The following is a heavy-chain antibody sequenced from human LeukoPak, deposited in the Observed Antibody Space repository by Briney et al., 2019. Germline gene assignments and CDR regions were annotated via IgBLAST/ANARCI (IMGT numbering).Heavy chain of an antibody. CDR3: ATVDGDLPYYMND. J-gene: IGHJ6*03. CDR2: ISSWSTYI. CDR1: GFTFSDYR. Sequence: GGSLRLSCAASGFTFSDYRMNWVRQAPGKGLEWVSSISSWSTYIYYAASVKGRFTISRDDARSSLYLQMSSLRAEDTAVYCCATVDGDLPYYMNDWGKGTTVTVSS. V-gene: IGHV3-21*01. D-gene: IGHD4-17*01.